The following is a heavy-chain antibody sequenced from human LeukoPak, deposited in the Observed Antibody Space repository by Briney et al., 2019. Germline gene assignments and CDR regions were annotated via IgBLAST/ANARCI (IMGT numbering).Heavy chain of an antibody. D-gene: IGHD3-22*01. J-gene: IGHJ4*02. CDR3: AVGDYYYDTRFDY. Sequence: ASVKVSCKASGFPFTSYAIHWVRQAPGQRLEWMGWVNADNSNTKYSQEFQGRVAITRDTSASTAYMDLNSLRSEDMAVYYCAVGDYYYDTRFDYWGQGTLVTVSS. V-gene: IGHV1-3*03. CDR1: GFPFTSYA. CDR2: VNADNSNT.